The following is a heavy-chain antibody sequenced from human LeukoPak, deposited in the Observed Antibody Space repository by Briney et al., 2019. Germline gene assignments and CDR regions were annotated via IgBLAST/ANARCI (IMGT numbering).Heavy chain of an antibody. CDR2: ISGSGGST. Sequence: GGTLRLSCAASGFTFSSYAMSWVRQAPGKGLEWVSAISGSGGSTYYADSVKGRFTISRDNSKNTLYLQMNSLRAEDTAVYYCATFSIAVAGSWFDPWGQGTLVTVSS. CDR1: GFTFSSYA. J-gene: IGHJ5*02. V-gene: IGHV3-23*01. CDR3: ATFSIAVAGSWFDP. D-gene: IGHD6-19*01.